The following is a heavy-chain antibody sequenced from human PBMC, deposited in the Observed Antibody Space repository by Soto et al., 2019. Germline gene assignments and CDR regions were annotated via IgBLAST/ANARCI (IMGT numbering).Heavy chain of an antibody. V-gene: IGHV3-23*01. J-gene: IGHJ3*02. CDR1: GFTFSSYA. D-gene: IGHD3-22*01. CDR3: AKDSSYYYDSSGPPLDAFDI. Sequence: LSLSCAASGFTFSSYAMSWVRQAPGKGLEWVSAISGSGGSTYYADSVKGRFTISRDNSKNTPYLQMNSLRAEDTAVYYCAKDSSYYYDSSGPPLDAFDIWGQGTMVTVSS. CDR2: ISGSGGST.